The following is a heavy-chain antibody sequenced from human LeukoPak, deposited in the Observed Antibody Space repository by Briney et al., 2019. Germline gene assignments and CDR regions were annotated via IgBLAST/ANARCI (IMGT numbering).Heavy chain of an antibody. CDR3: ARGALRYFDWLKKDYYYMDV. J-gene: IGHJ6*03. CDR2: IYHSGST. CDR1: GYSISSGYY. D-gene: IGHD3-9*01. V-gene: IGHV4-38-2*02. Sequence: SETLSLTCTVSGYSISSGYYWGWIRPPPGKWLEWIGSIYHSGSTYYSPSLKSRVTISVDTSKNQFSLRLSSVTAADTAVYYCARGALRYFDWLKKDYYYMDVWGKGTTVTISS.